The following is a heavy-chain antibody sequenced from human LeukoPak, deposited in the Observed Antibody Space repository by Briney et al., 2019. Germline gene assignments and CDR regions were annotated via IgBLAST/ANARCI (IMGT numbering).Heavy chain of an antibody. V-gene: IGHV4-39*02. CDR1: GGSIRSSTSY. J-gene: IGHJ4*02. CDR2: IYYSGST. Sequence: PSXTLSLTCTVSGGSIRSSTSYWGWIRQPPGKGVEWIVSIYYSGSTYYSPSVKSRVTMSVNTEKNQFSLKVRSVTAADTAVYYCAREEANYGIDYWGQGALVTVSS. D-gene: IGHD4-17*01. CDR3: AREEANYGIDY.